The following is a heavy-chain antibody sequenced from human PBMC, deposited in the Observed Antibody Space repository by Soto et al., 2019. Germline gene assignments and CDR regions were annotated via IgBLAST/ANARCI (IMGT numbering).Heavy chain of an antibody. Sequence: APVNPSCKAPGYIISNYCMSWVRQAPGQGLEWMGWISTYNANTYYAQKFQGRVTMTTDTSTSTAYMELRSLRSDDTAVFYCARERDGSSWASAESLQYWGQGTLATVSS. D-gene: IGHD6-13*01. CDR2: ISTYNANT. J-gene: IGHJ1*01. CDR3: ARERDGSSWASAESLQY. V-gene: IGHV1-18*01. CDR1: GYIISNYC.